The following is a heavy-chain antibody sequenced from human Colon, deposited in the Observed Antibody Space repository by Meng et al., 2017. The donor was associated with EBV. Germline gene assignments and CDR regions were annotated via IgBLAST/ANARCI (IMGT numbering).Heavy chain of an antibody. CDR1: GFTISTYG. J-gene: IGHJ4*02. CDR3: SRDLAGPFDD. CDR2: INENGGTT. Sequence: EGQLVDSGGALVPSGGCLRLSCAVSGFTISTYGMHWVRQAPGKGLVWISRINENGGTTTYADSVRGRFTISRDNTKNTLYLEMNNLRDDDTAVYFCSRDLAGPFDDWGQGTLVTVSS. V-gene: IGHV3-74*03.